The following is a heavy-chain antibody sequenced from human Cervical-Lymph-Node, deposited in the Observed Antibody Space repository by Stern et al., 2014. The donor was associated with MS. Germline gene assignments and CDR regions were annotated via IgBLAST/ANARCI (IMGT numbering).Heavy chain of an antibody. CDR3: ARRSGSYSFDY. CDR1: GYTFTNYG. CDR2: ISTYNGRT. D-gene: IGHD1-26*01. Sequence: VQLVQSGAEVKKPGASVKVSCKPTGYTFTNYGISWVRQAPGQGLEWMGWISTYNGRTNYAPKLQGRLTMTRDTSTSTAYMDLRSLTSDDTAVYYCARRSGSYSFDYWGQGTLVTVSS. J-gene: IGHJ4*02. V-gene: IGHV1-18*01.